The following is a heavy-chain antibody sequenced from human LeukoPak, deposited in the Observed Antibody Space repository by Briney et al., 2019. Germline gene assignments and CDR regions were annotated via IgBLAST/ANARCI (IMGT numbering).Heavy chain of an antibody. J-gene: IGHJ5*02. Sequence: GGSLRLSCAASGFTFSGSAIHWGRQSSGKGLERVGQIDRKDKGYATATAYAASVKGRFTISRDDSINTAYLQMKTLKTEDTALYYCTRDSGTYNWFDPWGQGTLVTVSS. CDR3: TRDSGTYNWFDP. CDR2: IDRKDKGYATAT. D-gene: IGHD1-26*01. V-gene: IGHV3-73*01. CDR1: GFTFSGSA.